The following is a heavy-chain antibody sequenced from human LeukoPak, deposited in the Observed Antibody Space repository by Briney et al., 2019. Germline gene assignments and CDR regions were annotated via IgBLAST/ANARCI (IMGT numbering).Heavy chain of an antibody. V-gene: IGHV3-66*03. CDR3: ARDRAANQDWVEFDP. J-gene: IGHJ5*02. CDR2: IRDSGEA. D-gene: IGHD3/OR15-3a*01. Sequence: GGSLRLSCAVSGFRFSDYYMSWVRQASGKGLEWVGLIRDSGEAFYADFARGRFAISRDESENTLYLQMNSLRVEDTAVYFCARDRAANQDWVEFDPWGQGTPVIVSS. CDR1: GFRFSDYY.